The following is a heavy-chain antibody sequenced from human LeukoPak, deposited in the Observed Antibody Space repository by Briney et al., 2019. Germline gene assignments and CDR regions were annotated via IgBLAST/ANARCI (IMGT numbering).Heavy chain of an antibody. V-gene: IGHV4-59*01. J-gene: IGHJ5*02. CDR2: IYYSGST. D-gene: IGHD5-18*01. CDR3: ARGGYSYVASWFDP. Sequence: KPSETLSLTCTVSGVSISSYYWSWIRQPPGKGLEWIGYIYYSGSTNYNPSLKSRVTISVDTSKNQFSLKLSSVTAADTAVYYCARGGYSYVASWFDPWGQGTLVTVSS. CDR1: GVSISSYY.